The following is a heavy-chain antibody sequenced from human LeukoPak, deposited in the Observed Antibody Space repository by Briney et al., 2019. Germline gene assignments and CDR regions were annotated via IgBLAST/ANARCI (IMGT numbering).Heavy chain of an antibody. V-gene: IGHV4-34*01. CDR3: ASRNEYCSSTSCTKFDP. CDR1: GGSFSGYY. D-gene: IGHD2-2*01. Sequence: PSETLSLTCAVYGGSFSGYYWSWIRQPPGKGLEWIGEIKHSGSTNYNPSLKSRVTISVDTSKNQFSLKLSSVTAADTAVYYCASRNEYCSSTSCTKFDPWGQGTLVTVSS. CDR2: IKHSGST. J-gene: IGHJ5*02.